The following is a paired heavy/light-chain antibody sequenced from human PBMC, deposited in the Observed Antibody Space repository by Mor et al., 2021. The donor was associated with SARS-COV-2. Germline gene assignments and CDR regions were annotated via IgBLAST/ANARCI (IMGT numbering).Heavy chain of an antibody. J-gene: IGHJ6*02. CDR3: ANSRRDGADYYYYLGLDV. Sequence: QVQLHQWGAGLLKPSETLSLTCAVHGGSVSGYYWSWIRQPPGKGLEWIGEINDRGSSTYNPSLKSRATISIDTSKNEFSLQLTSVTAADRGVYFCANSRRDGADYYYYLGLDVWGQGTTVTVSS. CDR2: INDRGSS. D-gene: IGHD2-15*01. CDR1: GGSVSGYY. V-gene: IGHV4-34*01.
Light chain of an antibody. CDR1: SSNIGSNT. CDR3: VAWDDSLKGRV. CDR2: SNN. V-gene: IGLV1-44*01. J-gene: IGLJ1*01. Sequence: QSVLTQPPSASGTPGQRVTISCSGSSSNIGSNTVNWYQQFPGTAPKLLIHSNNERPSGVPGRFSGSRSGTSASLAISGLQSEDEADYYCVAWDDSLKGRVFGTGTTVTVL.